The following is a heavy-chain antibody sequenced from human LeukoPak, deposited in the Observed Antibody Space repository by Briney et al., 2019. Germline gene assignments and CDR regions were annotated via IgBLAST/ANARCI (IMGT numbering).Heavy chain of an antibody. J-gene: IGHJ4*02. D-gene: IGHD2-2*03. V-gene: IGHV3-30-3*01. CDR2: ISYDGSNK. Sequence: GGSLRLSCAASGFTLSSYAMHWVRQAPGKGLEWVAVISYDGSNKYYADSVKGRFTISRDNSKNTLYLQMNSLRAEDTAVYYCARAPMDMPNFFDYWGQGTLVTVSS. CDR1: GFTLSSYA. CDR3: ARAPMDMPNFFDY.